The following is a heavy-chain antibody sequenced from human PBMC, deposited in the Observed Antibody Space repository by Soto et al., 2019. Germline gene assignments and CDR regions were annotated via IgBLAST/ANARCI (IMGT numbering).Heavy chain of an antibody. Sequence: TSHCISWVRQDPGQGLEWVGWISAYNGNTIYAQKLQGRVTMTTDTSTITVYMDLMSLRSDDTAVYYCARAGIAAATYYYYYDGMDVWGQGTTVTVSS. CDR1: TSHC. CDR2: ISAYNGNT. CDR3: ARAGIAAATYYYYYDGMDV. V-gene: IGHV1-18*01. J-gene: IGHJ6*02. D-gene: IGHD6-13*01.